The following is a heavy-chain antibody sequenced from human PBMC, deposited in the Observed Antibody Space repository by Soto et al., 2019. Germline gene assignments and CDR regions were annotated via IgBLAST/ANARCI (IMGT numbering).Heavy chain of an antibody. CDR3: AREGLYCSGGSCYFVDY. Sequence: SETLSLTCAVSSGSISSSNWWSWVRQPPGKGLEWIGEIYHSGSTNYNPSLKSRVTISVDKSKNQFSLKLSSVTAADTAVYYCAREGLYCSGGSCYFVDYCGQGTLVTVSS. CDR2: IYHSGST. CDR1: SGSISSSNW. D-gene: IGHD2-15*01. V-gene: IGHV4-4*02. J-gene: IGHJ4*02.